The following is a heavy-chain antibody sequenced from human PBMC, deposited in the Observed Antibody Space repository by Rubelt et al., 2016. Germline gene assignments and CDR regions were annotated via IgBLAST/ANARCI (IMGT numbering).Heavy chain of an antibody. Sequence: QITLKESGPTLVKPTQTLTLTCTFSGFSLTTSGVGVGWIRQPPGKALERLALIYWDDDKRYSHSLKSRLTITKDTSKNQVVLTMTNMDPVDTATYYCAHRLPDSSSWSFGTFDIWGQGTMVTGSS. J-gene: IGHJ3*02. CDR1: GFSLTTSGVG. D-gene: IGHD3-22*01. CDR2: IYWDDDK. V-gene: IGHV2-5*02. CDR3: AHRLPDSSSWSFGTFDI.